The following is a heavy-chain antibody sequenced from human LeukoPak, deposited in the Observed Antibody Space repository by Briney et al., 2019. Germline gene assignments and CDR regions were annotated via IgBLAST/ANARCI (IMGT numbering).Heavy chain of an antibody. V-gene: IGHV3-23*01. CDR3: ATGSTYYDFWSGNFDY. Sequence: GGSLRLSCAASGFTFSSYAMGWVRQAPGKGLEWVSAISGSGGSTYYADSVKGRFTISRDNSKNTLYLQMNSLRAEDTAVYYCATGSTYYDFWSGNFDYWGQGTLVTVSS. J-gene: IGHJ4*02. CDR2: ISGSGGST. D-gene: IGHD3-3*01. CDR1: GFTFSSYA.